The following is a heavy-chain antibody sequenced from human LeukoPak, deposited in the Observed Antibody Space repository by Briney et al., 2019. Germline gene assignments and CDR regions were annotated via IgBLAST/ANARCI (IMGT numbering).Heavy chain of an antibody. Sequence: ASVTVSCTASGYTFTSYDINWVRQATGQGLEWMGWMNPNSGNTGYAQKFQGRVTMTRNTSISTAYMELSSLRSEDTAVYYCARSYGDYYFDYWGQGTLVTVSS. CDR1: GYTFTSYD. V-gene: IGHV1-8*01. CDR3: ARSYGDYYFDY. D-gene: IGHD4-17*01. CDR2: MNPNSGNT. J-gene: IGHJ4*02.